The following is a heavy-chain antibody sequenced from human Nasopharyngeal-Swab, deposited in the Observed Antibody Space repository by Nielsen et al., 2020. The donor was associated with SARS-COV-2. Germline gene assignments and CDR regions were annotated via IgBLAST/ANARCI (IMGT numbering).Heavy chain of an antibody. J-gene: IGHJ6*02. CDR3: ARDRVVPAAMWAYYYYYGMDF. CDR2: IYYSGST. Sequence: WIRRPPGKGLEWIGYIYYSGSTFYNPSLKSRVTISVDPFKNQFSLKISSVTAADSAVYYCARDRVVPAAMWAYYYYYGMDFWGQGTTVTVSS. V-gene: IGHV4-31*02. D-gene: IGHD2-2*01.